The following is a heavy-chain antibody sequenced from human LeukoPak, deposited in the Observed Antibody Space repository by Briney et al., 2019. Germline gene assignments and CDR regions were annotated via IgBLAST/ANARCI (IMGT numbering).Heavy chain of an antibody. CDR1: GFTSGNYW. V-gene: IGHV3-74*01. Sequence: PGGSLRLSCVASGFTSGNYWMHWVRQAPGKGPEWVSRIDDDGTDTHYAVSVKGRFTISRDNAKNTLYLQMNSLRGEDTAVYYSARGMLSSAGYHWYYYMDVWGKGAMVTVSS. J-gene: IGHJ6*03. D-gene: IGHD3-3*01. CDR3: ARGMLSSAGYHWYYYMDV. CDR2: IDDDGTDT.